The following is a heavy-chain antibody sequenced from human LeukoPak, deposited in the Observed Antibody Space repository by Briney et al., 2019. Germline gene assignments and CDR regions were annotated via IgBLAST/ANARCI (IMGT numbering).Heavy chain of an antibody. V-gene: IGHV5-51*01. CDR1: GYSLFSYW. CDR3: ARPRYASGQDALDL. CDR2: IYPGDSDS. Sequence: GESLKISCQVSGYSLFSYWIAWLRQMPGKGLEWMGIIYPGDSDSTYSPSFQGQVTLSVDKSINTAYLQWSSLKASDTAMYYCARPRYASGQDALDLWGQGTMVTVSS. J-gene: IGHJ3*01. D-gene: IGHD3-16*01.